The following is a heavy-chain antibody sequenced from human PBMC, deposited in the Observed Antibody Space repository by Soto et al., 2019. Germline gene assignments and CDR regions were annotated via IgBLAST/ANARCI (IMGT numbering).Heavy chain of an antibody. CDR1: GGSISSYY. CDR2: IYTWGST. CDR3: ASSIPTAQRYYYYGMYF. J-gene: IGHJ6*02. Sequence: SAPLSLTCTVSGGSISSYYWSWIRKPDGKGLEWTAPIYTWGSTNYNPSLKSRVTMSVDTSMILFALKLITVTAADTAVYYCASSIPTAQRYYYYGMYFWSEGTTLT. D-gene: IGHD6-13*01. V-gene: IGHV4-4*07.